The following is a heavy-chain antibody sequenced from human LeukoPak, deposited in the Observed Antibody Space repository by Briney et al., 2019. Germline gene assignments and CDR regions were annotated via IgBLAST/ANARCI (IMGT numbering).Heavy chain of an antibody. J-gene: IGHJ6*03. CDR1: GGSISSHY. CDR3: ARVRYYYMDV. Sequence: SETLSLTCTVSGGSISSHYWSWIRQPPGKGLEWIGDIYYSGSTNYNPSLKSRVTISVDTSKNQFSLKLSSVTAADTAVYYCARVRYYYMDVWGKGTTVTVSS. D-gene: IGHD3-10*01. V-gene: IGHV4-59*11. CDR2: IYYSGST.